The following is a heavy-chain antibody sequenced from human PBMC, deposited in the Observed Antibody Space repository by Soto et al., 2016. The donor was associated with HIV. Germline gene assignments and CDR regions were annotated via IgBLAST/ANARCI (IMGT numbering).Heavy chain of an antibody. D-gene: IGHD3-9*01. CDR3: ARGGEYYDILTGY. CDR1: GFTFSRYW. Sequence: EVQLVESGGGLVQPGGSLRLSCAASGFTFSRYWMHWVRQAPGKGLVWVSRINSDGSRTSYADSVKGRFTISRDNAKNTLYLQMNSLRAEDTAVYYRARGGEYYDILTGYWGQGTLVTVSS. J-gene: IGHJ4*02. V-gene: IGHV3-74*01. CDR2: INSDGSRT.